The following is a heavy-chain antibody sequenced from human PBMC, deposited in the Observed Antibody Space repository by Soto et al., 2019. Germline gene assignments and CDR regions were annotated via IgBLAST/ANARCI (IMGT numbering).Heavy chain of an antibody. D-gene: IGHD2-15*01. CDR2: ISYDESKK. V-gene: IGHV3-30*18. CDR1: GFTFTNYD. J-gene: IGHJ6*02. Sequence: QVQLVESGGGVVQPGRSLRLSCEASGFTFTNYDMHWVRQAPGKGLEWVAVISYDESKKLYVDSVKGRFAISRDNSKNPLFLQMNSLRAEDTAMYYCAKDRYCSGGTCSGGMDGWGQGTTVTVSS. CDR3: AKDRYCSGGTCSGGMDG.